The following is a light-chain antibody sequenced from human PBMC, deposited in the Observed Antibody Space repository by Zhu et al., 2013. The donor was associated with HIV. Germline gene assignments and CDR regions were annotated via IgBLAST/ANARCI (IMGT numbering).Light chain of an antibody. J-gene: IGLJ2*01. V-gene: IGLV2-23*01. CDR1: SIDIGTYNL. CDR3: CSYAGGSTVI. Sequence: QSALTQPASVSGSPGQSITISCTGTSIDIGTYNLVSWYQQYPDKVPKVIIYETTERPSGVSSRFSASKSGNTATLTISGLQAEDEADYYCCSYAGGSTVIFGGGTHLTVL. CDR2: ETT.